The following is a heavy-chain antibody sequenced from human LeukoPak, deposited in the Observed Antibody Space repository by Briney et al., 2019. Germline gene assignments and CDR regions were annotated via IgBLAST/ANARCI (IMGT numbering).Heavy chain of an antibody. Sequence: ASVKVSCKASGYTFTSYGISWVRQAPGQGVEWMGWISAYNGNTNYAQKLQGRVTMTTDTSTSTAYMELRSLRSDDTAVYYCARVLLWFGELVSLIENWFDPWGQGTLVTVSS. CDR3: ARVLLWFGELVSLIENWFDP. J-gene: IGHJ5*02. D-gene: IGHD3-10*01. CDR2: ISAYNGNT. CDR1: GYTFTSYG. V-gene: IGHV1-18*01.